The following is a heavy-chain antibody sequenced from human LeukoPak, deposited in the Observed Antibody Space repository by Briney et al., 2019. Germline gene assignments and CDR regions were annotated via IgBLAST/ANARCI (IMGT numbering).Heavy chain of an antibody. Sequence: SETLSLTCAVYGGSFSGNYWSWIRQPPGKGLEWIGEINHSGSTNYNPSLKSRVTISVDTSKNQFSLKLSSVTAADTAVYYCARGGYSYGYSFWFDPWGQGTLVTVSS. J-gene: IGHJ5*02. V-gene: IGHV4-34*01. CDR1: GGSFSGNY. CDR3: ARGGYSYGYSFWFDP. CDR2: INHSGST. D-gene: IGHD5-18*01.